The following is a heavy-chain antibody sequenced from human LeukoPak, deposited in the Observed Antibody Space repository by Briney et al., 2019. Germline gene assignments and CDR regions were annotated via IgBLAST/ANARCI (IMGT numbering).Heavy chain of an antibody. CDR1: GGTFSSYA. CDR3: AREGTVAVDTNWFDP. D-gene: IGHD6-19*01. Sequence: SVKVSCKASGGTFSSYAISWVRQAPGQGLEWMGGIIPIFGTANYAQKFQGRVTITTDESTSTAYMELSSLRSEDTAVYYCAREGTVAVDTNWFDPWGQGTLVTVSS. CDR2: IIPIFGTA. J-gene: IGHJ5*02. V-gene: IGHV1-69*05.